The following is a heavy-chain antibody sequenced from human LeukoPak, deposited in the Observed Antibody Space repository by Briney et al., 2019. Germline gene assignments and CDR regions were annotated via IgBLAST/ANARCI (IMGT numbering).Heavy chain of an antibody. D-gene: IGHD3-10*01. CDR2: ISGSGGST. Sequence: PGGSLRLSCAASGFTFSSYAMSWVRQAPGKGLEWVSAISGSGGSTYYADSVKGRFTISRDNSKNTLYLQMNSLRAEDTAVYYCAKEPYYYGSGRPGAFDIWGQGTMVTVSS. V-gene: IGHV3-23*01. CDR3: AKEPYYYGSGRPGAFDI. J-gene: IGHJ3*02. CDR1: GFTFSSYA.